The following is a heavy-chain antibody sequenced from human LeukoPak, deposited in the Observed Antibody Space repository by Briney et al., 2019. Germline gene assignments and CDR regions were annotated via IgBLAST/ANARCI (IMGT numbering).Heavy chain of an antibody. CDR1: GFTFDDYA. V-gene: IGHV3-9*01. CDR2: ISWNSGSI. CDR3: AKDIGRGRYYYYGMDV. J-gene: IGHJ6*02. D-gene: IGHD1-26*01. Sequence: PGRSLRLSCAASGFTFDDYAMHWVRQAPGKGLEWVSGISWNSGSIGYADSVKGRFTISRDNAKNSLYLQMNSLRAEDTALYYCAKDIGRGRYYYYGMDVWGQGTTVTASS.